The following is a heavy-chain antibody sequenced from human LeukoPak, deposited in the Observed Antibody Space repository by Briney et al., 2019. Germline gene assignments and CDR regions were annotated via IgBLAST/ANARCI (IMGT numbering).Heavy chain of an antibody. CDR1: GFIFSTYS. CDR2: ISSSSIYI. Sequence: GGSLRLSCAASGFIFSTYSINWVRQAPGKGLEWVSSISSSSIYIYYADSVKGRFTISRDNSKNTLYLQMNSLRAEDTAIYYCAKDFQFLWFGESWGQGTLVTVSS. D-gene: IGHD3-10*01. V-gene: IGHV3-21*04. CDR3: AKDFQFLWFGES. J-gene: IGHJ5*02.